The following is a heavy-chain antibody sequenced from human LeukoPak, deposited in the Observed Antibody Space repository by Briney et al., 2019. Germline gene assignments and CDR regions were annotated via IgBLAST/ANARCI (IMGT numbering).Heavy chain of an antibody. V-gene: IGHV3-53*01. Sequence: GGSLRLSREASGFTVSGNYMSWVRQAPGKGLEWVSVIFSYGSTYYADSVKGRFTVSRDYSKNTLYLQMNSLRAEDTAVYYCAKVPNYDFWSGYYYFDYWGQGTLVTVSS. D-gene: IGHD3-3*01. CDR2: IFSYGST. J-gene: IGHJ4*02. CDR1: GFTVSGNY. CDR3: AKVPNYDFWSGYYYFDY.